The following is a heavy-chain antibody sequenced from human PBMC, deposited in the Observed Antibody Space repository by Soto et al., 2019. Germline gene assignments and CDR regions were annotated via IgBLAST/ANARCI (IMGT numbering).Heavy chain of an antibody. V-gene: IGHV4-34*01. Sequence: SETLSLTCAVYGGSFSGYYWTWIRQPPGTGLEWIGEINHSGSTNYNPSLKSRVTISVDTSKNQFSLELTSVTAADTAVYYCARDKIPGLFNYWGQGTLVTVS. CDR2: INHSGST. J-gene: IGHJ4*02. D-gene: IGHD2-21*01. CDR1: GGSFSGYY. CDR3: ARDKIPGLFNY.